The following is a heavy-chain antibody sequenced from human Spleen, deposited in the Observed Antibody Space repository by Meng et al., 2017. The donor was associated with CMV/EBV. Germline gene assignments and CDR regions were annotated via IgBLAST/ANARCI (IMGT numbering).Heavy chain of an antibody. J-gene: IGHJ5*02. CDR3: ARGEVRGTSNIWNWFDP. D-gene: IGHD3-10*01. V-gene: IGHV4-30-4*08. CDR1: SISSGDYY. CDR2: IYYSGST. Sequence: SISSGDYYWSWIRQPAGKGLEWIGYIYYSGSTYYNPSLKSRLTISVDTSKNQFSLKLSSVTAADTAVYYCARGEVRGTSNIWNWFDPWGQGTLVTVSS.